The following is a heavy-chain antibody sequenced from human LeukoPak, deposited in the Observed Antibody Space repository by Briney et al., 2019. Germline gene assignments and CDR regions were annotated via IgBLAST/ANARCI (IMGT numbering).Heavy chain of an antibody. Sequence: QSGGSLRLSCAASGFTVSSNYMSWVRQAPGKGLEWVSNIGTSSTTIYYADSVKGRFTISRDNSKNTLYLQMNSLRAEDTAVYYCAKTLLYCSSTSCYGDYWGQGTLVTVSS. J-gene: IGHJ4*02. CDR2: IGTSSTTI. V-gene: IGHV3-48*01. D-gene: IGHD2-2*01. CDR1: GFTVSSNY. CDR3: AKTLLYCSSTSCYGDY.